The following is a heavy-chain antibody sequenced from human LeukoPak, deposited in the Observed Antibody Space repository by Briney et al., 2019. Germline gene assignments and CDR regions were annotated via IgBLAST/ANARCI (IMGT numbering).Heavy chain of an antibody. V-gene: IGHV3-48*02. D-gene: IGHD2-21*02. J-gene: IGHJ4*02. CDR2: ISSSSSTI. CDR3: ARELDYCGGDCYYDY. Sequence: GGSLRLSCAASGFTFSSYSMNWVRQAPGKGLEWVSYISSSSSTIYYADSVKGRFTISRDNAKNSLYLQMNSLRDEDTAVYYCARELDYCGGDCYYDYWDQGTLVTVSS. CDR1: GFTFSSYS.